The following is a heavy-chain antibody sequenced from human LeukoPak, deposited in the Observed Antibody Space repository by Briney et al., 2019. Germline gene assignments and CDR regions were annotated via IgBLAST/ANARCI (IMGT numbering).Heavy chain of an antibody. J-gene: IGHJ3*02. CDR3: ARPRRDGYNPVAFDI. CDR2: IYYSGST. Sequence: SETLSLTCTVSGGSISSYYWSWIRQPPGKGLEWIGYIYYSGSTNYNPSLKSRVTISLDTSKNQFSLKLSSVTAADTAVYYCARPRRDGYNPVAFDIWSQGTMVTVSS. V-gene: IGHV4-59*01. CDR1: GGSISSYY. D-gene: IGHD5-24*01.